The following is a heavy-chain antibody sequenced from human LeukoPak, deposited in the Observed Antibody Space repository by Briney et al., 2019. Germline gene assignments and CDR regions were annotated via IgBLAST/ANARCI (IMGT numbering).Heavy chain of an antibody. V-gene: IGHV4-34*01. CDR1: GGSFSGYY. D-gene: IGHD1-14*01. CDR3: ARVRYRYYFDY. CDR2: INHSGST. Sequence: SETLSLTCAVYGGSFSGYYWSWIRQPPGKGLEWIGEINHSGSTNYNPSLKSRVTISVDTSKNQFSLKLSSVTAADTAVYYSARVRYRYYFDYWGQGTLVTVSS. J-gene: IGHJ4*02.